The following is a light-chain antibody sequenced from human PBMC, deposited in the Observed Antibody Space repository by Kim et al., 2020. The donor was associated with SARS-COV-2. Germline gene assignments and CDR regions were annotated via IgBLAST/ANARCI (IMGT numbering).Light chain of an antibody. V-gene: IGLV1-47*02. J-gene: IGLJ1*01. Sequence: GQRVTISCSGSSSNIGSNYVYWYQQLPGTAPKLLIYNLNQRPSGVPDRFSGSKSGTSASLAISGLRSEDEADYSCAAWDDSLSGYVFGTGTKVTVL. CDR1: SSNIGSNY. CDR2: NLN. CDR3: AAWDDSLSGYV.